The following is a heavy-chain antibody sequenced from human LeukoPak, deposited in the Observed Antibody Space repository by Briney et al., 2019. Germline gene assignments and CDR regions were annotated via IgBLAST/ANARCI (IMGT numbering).Heavy chain of an antibody. D-gene: IGHD5-18*01. Sequence: PGGSLRLSCAASGFTFSSYAMSWVRQAPGKGLEWVSAISGSGGSTYYADSVKGRFTISRDNSKNTPYLQMNSLRAEDTAVYYCAKDLRWLLYAFDIWGQGTMVTVSS. J-gene: IGHJ3*02. CDR2: ISGSGGST. CDR1: GFTFSSYA. V-gene: IGHV3-23*01. CDR3: AKDLRWLLYAFDI.